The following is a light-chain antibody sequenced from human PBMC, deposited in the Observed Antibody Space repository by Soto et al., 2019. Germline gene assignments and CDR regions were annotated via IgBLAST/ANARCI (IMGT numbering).Light chain of an antibody. CDR2: DAS. V-gene: IGKV3-11*01. Sequence: EVVLTQSPATLSLSPGERATLSCRASQSVSRSLAWYQQKPGQAHRLLIFDASTRATGIPARFSSSGSETDITLTISSLEPEDFAVYYCQQRSVWPPSITFGQGTRLEIK. J-gene: IGKJ5*01. CDR1: QSVSRS. CDR3: QQRSVWPPSIT.